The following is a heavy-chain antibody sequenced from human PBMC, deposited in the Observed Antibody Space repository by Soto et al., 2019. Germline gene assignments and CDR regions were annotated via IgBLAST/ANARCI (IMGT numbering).Heavy chain of an antibody. CDR1: GDSVSSNSVT. J-gene: IGHJ4*02. V-gene: IGHV6-1*01. CDR2: TFYRSKWSN. CDR3: ARAPPSGYCFDY. D-gene: IGHD1-26*01. Sequence: PSQTLSLTCAISGDSVSSNSVTWNWIRQSPSRGLEWLGRTFYRSKWSNDYAVSVRGRMTINSDTSKNQFSLHLNSVTPEDTAVYYCARAPPSGYCFDYWGQGITVTVYS.